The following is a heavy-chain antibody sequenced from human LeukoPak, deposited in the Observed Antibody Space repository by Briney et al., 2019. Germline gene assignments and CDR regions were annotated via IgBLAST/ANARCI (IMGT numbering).Heavy chain of an antibody. D-gene: IGHD3-22*01. CDR1: GFTFSSYG. Sequence: GGSLRLSCAASGFTFSSYGMSWVRQAPGKGLEWVSAINTSGGSTYYADSVKGRFTISRDNSKNTLYLQMNSLRAEDTAVYYCAKELYYDSSGYYPPGYWGQGTLVTVSS. J-gene: IGHJ4*02. V-gene: IGHV3-23*01. CDR2: INTSGGST. CDR3: AKELYYDSSGYYPPGY.